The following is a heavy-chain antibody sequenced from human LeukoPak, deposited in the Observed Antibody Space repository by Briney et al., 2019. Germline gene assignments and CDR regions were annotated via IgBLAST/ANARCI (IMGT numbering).Heavy chain of an antibody. CDR1: GYTSTSYW. CDR3: ARKVATSYYYMDV. V-gene: IGHV5-51*01. J-gene: IGHJ6*03. D-gene: IGHD5-12*01. Sequence: GESLKISCKASGYTSTSYWIGWVRQLPGKGLEWMGIIYPGDSDTRYSPSFQGRVTISADKSISTAYLQWSSLKASDTAMYYCARKVATSYYYMDVWGKGTTVTVSS. CDR2: IYPGDSDT.